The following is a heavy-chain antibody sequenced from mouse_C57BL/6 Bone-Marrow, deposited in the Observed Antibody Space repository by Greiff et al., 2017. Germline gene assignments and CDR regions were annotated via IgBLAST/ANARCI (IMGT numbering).Heavy chain of an antibody. V-gene: IGHV5-4*01. CDR3: ARDEGYYWYFDV. CDR1: GFTFSSYA. Sequence: EVKLVESGGGLVKPGGSLKLSCAASGFTFSSYAMSWVRQTPEKRLEWVATISDGGSYTYYPDNVKGRFTISRDNAKNNLYLQMSHLKSEDTAMYYCARDEGYYWYFDVWGTGTTVTVSS. J-gene: IGHJ1*03. CDR2: ISDGGSYT.